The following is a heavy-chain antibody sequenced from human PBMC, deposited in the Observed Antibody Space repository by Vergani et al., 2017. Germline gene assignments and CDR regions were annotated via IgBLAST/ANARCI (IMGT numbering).Heavy chain of an antibody. CDR2: IYYSGST. Sequence: QVQLQESGPGLVKPSQTLSLTCTVSGGSISSGGYYWSWIRQHPGKGLEWIGYIYYSGSTYYNPSLKSRVTISVDTSKNQFSLKLSAVTAADTAVYYCARVGGLWFGELSYFDYWGQGTLVTVSS. CDR3: ARVGGLWFGELSYFDY. V-gene: IGHV4-31*03. J-gene: IGHJ4*02. CDR1: GGSISSGGYY. D-gene: IGHD3-10*01.